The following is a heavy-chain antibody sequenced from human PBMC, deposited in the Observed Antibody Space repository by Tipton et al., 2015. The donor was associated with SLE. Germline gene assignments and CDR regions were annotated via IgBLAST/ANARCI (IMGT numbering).Heavy chain of an antibody. J-gene: IGHJ5*01. Sequence: TLSLTCTVSGDSINSRTYFWGWIRQPPGRGLEWIGSVHYRGATYYNPSLRSRLTISADTTKNRFSLNLSSVTAADTAVYYCARHFATAEVTFYGWGSYTPSERFDSWRQGTLVTVSS. V-gene: IGHV4-39*01. CDR3: ARHFATAEVTFYGWGSYTPSERFDS. CDR1: GDSINSRTYF. D-gene: IGHD3-10*01. CDR2: VHYRGAT.